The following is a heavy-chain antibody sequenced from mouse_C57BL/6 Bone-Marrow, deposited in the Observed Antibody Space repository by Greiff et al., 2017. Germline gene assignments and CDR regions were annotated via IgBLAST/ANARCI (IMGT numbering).Heavy chain of an antibody. CDR1: GYTFSGYW. V-gene: IGHV1-9*01. J-gene: IGHJ1*03. CDR3: ARECYGSSYPHWYFDV. D-gene: IGHD1-1*01. Sequence: VQLQQSGAELMKPGASVKLSCKATGYTFSGYWIEWVKQRPGHGLEWIGEILPGSGSTNYNEKFKGKATFTADTSSNTAYMPLSSLTTEDSAIYYCARECYGSSYPHWYFDVWGTGTTVTVSS. CDR2: ILPGSGST.